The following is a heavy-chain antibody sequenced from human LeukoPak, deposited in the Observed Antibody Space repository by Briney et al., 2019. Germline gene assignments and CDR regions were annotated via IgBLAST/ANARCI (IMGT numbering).Heavy chain of an antibody. D-gene: IGHD3-9*01. CDR2: INHSGST. V-gene: IGHV4-34*01. Sequence: SETLSLTCAVYGGSFSGYYWSWIRQPPGKGLEWIGEINHSGSTNYNPSLKSRVTISVDTSKNQFSLKLSSVTAADTAVYYCARGLPVLRYFDWLNYYYGMDVWGQGTTVTVSS. J-gene: IGHJ6*02. CDR3: ARGLPVLRYFDWLNYYYGMDV. CDR1: GGSFSGYY.